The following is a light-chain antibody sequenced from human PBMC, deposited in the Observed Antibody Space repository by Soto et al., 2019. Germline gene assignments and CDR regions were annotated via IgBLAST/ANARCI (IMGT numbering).Light chain of an antibody. CDR1: SSDVGSYNL. CDR2: EGS. Sequence: QSALTQPASVSGSPGQSITISCTGTSSDVGSYNLVSWYQQHPGKAPKLLIYEGSKRPSGVSNHFSGSKSGNTASLTISGLLAEDEADYYCSSYAGTNTYLFGSGTKLTVL. CDR3: SSYAGTNTYL. J-gene: IGLJ1*01. V-gene: IGLV2-23*01.